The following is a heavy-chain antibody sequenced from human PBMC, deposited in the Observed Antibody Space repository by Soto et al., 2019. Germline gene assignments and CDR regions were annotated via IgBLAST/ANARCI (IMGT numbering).Heavy chain of an antibody. Sequence: QVQLAGSGGGVAQPGRSLRLYCAASGFTFSNYGMHWVRQAPGKGLEWVAVISYDGSNKYYDDSVKGRVTISRDNSKNTRSLQIKSLRPEDTAVYYCARASRSSSTEPTVDYSGQGTLVTVSP. CDR3: ARASRSSSTEPTVDY. J-gene: IGHJ4*02. CDR1: GFTFSNYG. D-gene: IGHD6-13*01. V-gene: IGHV3-30*03. CDR2: ISYDGSNK.